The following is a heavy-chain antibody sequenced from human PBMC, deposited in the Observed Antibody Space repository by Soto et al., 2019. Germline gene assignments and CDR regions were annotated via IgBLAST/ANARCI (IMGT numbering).Heavy chain of an antibody. CDR1: SESFSKYY. Sequence: QVQLQQWGAGLLKSSETLSLTCAVYSESFSKYYWNWIRQSPGMGLEWIGEINQSGSTNYNPSLKSRVTISIDTSKNQFSLNLNSVTAADTAMYYGARGYYYGSGSSFPYWGQGTLVTVSS. J-gene: IGHJ4*02. D-gene: IGHD3-10*01. V-gene: IGHV4-34*01. CDR2: INQSGST. CDR3: ARGYYYGSGSSFPY.